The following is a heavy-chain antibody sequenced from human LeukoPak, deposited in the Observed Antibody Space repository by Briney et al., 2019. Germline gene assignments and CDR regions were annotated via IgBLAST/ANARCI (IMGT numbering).Heavy chain of an antibody. CDR3: ARDGCRMGATTYPYYYYYGMDV. V-gene: IGHV1-18*01. CDR2: ISAYNGNT. Sequence: ASVKVSCKASGYTFTSYGISWVRQAPGQGLEWMGWISAYNGNTNYAQKLQGRVTMTTDTSTSTAYMELRSLRSDDTAVYYCARDGCRMGATTYPYYYYYGMDVWGQGTTVTVSS. CDR1: GYTFTSYG. D-gene: IGHD1-26*01. J-gene: IGHJ6*02.